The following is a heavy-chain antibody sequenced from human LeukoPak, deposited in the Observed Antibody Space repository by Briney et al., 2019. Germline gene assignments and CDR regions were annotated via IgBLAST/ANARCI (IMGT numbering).Heavy chain of an antibody. D-gene: IGHD3-10*01. V-gene: IGHV4-31*03. CDR3: ARDGSDAFDI. Sequence: SETLSLTCTVSGGSISSGGYYWSWIRQHPGKGLEWIGYIYYSGSTYYNPPLKSRVTISVDTSKNQFSLKLSSVTAADTAVYYCARDGSDAFDIWGQGTMVTVSS. CDR1: GGSISSGGYY. J-gene: IGHJ3*02. CDR2: IYYSGST.